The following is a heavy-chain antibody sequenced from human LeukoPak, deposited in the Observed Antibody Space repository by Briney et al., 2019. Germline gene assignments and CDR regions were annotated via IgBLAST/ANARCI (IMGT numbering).Heavy chain of an antibody. J-gene: IGHJ6*02. V-gene: IGHV3-21*05. Sequence: GGSLRLSCAASGFTFSSYEMNWVRQAPGKGLEWVSYISTSNSYTNYADSVKGRFTISRDNAKNSLYLQMNSLRAEDTAVYYCARGHYGLEVWGQGTTVTVSS. CDR3: ARGHYGLEV. CDR2: ISTSNSYT. CDR1: GFTFSSYE.